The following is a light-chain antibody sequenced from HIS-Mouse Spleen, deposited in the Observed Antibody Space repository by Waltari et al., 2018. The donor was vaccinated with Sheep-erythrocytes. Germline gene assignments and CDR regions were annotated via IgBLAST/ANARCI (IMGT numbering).Light chain of an antibody. J-gene: IGLJ3*02. CDR3: CSYAGSSTPWV. CDR2: EGS. Sequence: QSALTQPASVSGSPGQSITISCTGTRSGVGSYNLVSWYQQHPGKAPQPMIYEGSKRPSGVSNRFSGSKSGNTASLTISGLQAEDEADYYCCSYAGSSTPWVFGGGTKLTVL. CDR1: RSGVGSYNL. V-gene: IGLV2-23*01.